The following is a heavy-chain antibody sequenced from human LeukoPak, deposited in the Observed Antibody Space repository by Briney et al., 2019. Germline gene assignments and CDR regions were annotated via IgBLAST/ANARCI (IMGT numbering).Heavy chain of an antibody. CDR1: GGSISSGGYS. V-gene: IGHV4-30-2*01. D-gene: IGHD3-10*01. CDR2: IYHSGST. CDR3: ARADGSGSYSMDAFDI. J-gene: IGHJ3*02. Sequence: SQTLSLTCAVSGGSISSGGYSWSWIRQPPGKGLEWIGYIYHSGSTYYNPSLKSRVTISVGRSKNQFSLKLSSVTAADTAVYYCARADGSGSYSMDAFDIWGQGTMVTVSS.